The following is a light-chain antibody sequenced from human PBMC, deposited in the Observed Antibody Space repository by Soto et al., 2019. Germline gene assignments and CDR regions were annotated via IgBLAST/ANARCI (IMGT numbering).Light chain of an antibody. CDR3: CSYAGSSSVL. Sequence: QSVLTQPASVSGSPGQSITISCTGTSSDVGSYNLVSWYQQYPGKAPKLVIYEGSKRPSGVSNRFSGSKSGNTASLTISGLQADDEGHYDCCSYAGSSSVLFGGGTQLTVL. CDR1: SSDVGSYNL. V-gene: IGLV2-23*01. CDR2: EGS. J-gene: IGLJ2*01.